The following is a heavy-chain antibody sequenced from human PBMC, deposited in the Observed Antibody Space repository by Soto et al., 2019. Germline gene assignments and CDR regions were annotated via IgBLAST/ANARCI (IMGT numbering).Heavy chain of an antibody. CDR2: ISGSGGST. D-gene: IGHD3-16*01. CDR3: ARNVWGSYSPNY. J-gene: IGHJ4*02. V-gene: IGHV3-23*01. Sequence: GGSLRLSCAASEFTFSSYAMSWVRQAPGKGLEWVSAISGSGGSTYYADSVKGRFTISRDNSKNTLYLQMNGLRAEDTAVYYCARNVWGSYSPNYWGQGTLVTVSS. CDR1: EFTFSSYA.